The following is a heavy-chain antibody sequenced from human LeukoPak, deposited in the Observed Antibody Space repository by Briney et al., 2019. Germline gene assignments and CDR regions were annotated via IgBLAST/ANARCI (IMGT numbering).Heavy chain of an antibody. CDR3: ARASAQLERPDY. CDR1: GGTFSYFS. CDR2: ISAYNGNT. D-gene: IGHD1-1*01. Sequence: ASVKVSCKASGGTFSYFSINWVRQAPGQGLEWMGWISAYNGNTNYAQKLQGRVTMTTDTSTSTAYMELRSLRSDDTAVYYCARASAQLERPDYWGQGTQVTVSS. V-gene: IGHV1-18*01. J-gene: IGHJ4*02.